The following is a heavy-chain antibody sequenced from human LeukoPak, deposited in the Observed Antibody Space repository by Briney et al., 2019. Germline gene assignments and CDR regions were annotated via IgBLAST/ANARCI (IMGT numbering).Heavy chain of an antibody. J-gene: IGHJ4*02. CDR1: GFTFSSYA. Sequence: PGGSLRLSCAASGFTFSSYAMSWVRQAPGKGLEWVSAISGSGGSTYYADSVKGRFTISRDNSKNTLYLQMNSLRAEDTAFYYCAKDSYYDSSGYLDYWGQGTLVTVSS. CDR3: AKDSYYDSSGYLDY. V-gene: IGHV3-23*01. D-gene: IGHD3-22*01. CDR2: ISGSGGST.